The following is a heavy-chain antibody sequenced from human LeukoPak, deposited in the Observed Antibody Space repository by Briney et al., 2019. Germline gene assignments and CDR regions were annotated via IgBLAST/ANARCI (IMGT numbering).Heavy chain of an antibody. Sequence: GGSLRLSCAASGFTFSRFWMNWVRQAPGKGLEWVASIKQDGTEKFYADSVNGRFTISRDNGKNSLYLQMSSLRAEDTAIYYCATQSYYYDSSGYYTTWGQGTLVTVSS. CDR2: IKQDGTEK. CDR3: ATQSYYYDSSGYYTT. V-gene: IGHV3-7*01. D-gene: IGHD3-22*01. CDR1: GFTFSRFW. J-gene: IGHJ5*02.